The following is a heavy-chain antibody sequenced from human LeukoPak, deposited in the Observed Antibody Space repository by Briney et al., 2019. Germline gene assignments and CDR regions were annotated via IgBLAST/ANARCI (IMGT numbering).Heavy chain of an antibody. CDR2: ISGYNGNT. D-gene: IGHD5/OR15-5a*01. CDR1: DYTLIDYD. J-gene: IGHJ3*02. CDR3: VRDESVFDI. Sequence: ASVKVSCKASDYTLIDYDISCVRQAPGQGLEWMGWISGYNGNTNYAQKLQGRVTMTTDTSSTTAYMELRSLRSDDTAMYYCVRDESVFDIWGQGTVVTVSS. V-gene: IGHV1-18*01.